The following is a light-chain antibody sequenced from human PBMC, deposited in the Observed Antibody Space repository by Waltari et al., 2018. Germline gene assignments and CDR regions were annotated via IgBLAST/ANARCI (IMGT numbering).Light chain of an antibody. CDR1: QSVGSNY. CDR3: QHYGTSRT. J-gene: IGKJ2*01. V-gene: IGKV3-20*01. Sequence: EIVLTQSPGTLSLSPGERATISCRASQSVGSNYVAWYQQKPGQAPRLLIYEASSRASGIPDRFSGDGSGTDFTLTISRLEPEDFAVYYCQHYGTSRTFGQGTKLEIK. CDR2: EAS.